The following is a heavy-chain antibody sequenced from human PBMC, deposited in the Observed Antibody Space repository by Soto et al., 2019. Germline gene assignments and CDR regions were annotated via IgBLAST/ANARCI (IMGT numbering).Heavy chain of an antibody. CDR3: ARDRPIRDSGSTSFDP. Sequence: SETLSLTCCVSGESINNGAYYWNWIRQYPDKRLEWIGYIYFSGSTFYAPSLRGRVTISADTSNNQFSLNLNSVTVADTAIYYCARDRPIRDSGSTSFDPWGAGIQVTVS. J-gene: IGHJ5*02. V-gene: IGHV4-31*03. CDR1: GESINNGAYY. CDR2: IYFSGST. D-gene: IGHD3-10*01.